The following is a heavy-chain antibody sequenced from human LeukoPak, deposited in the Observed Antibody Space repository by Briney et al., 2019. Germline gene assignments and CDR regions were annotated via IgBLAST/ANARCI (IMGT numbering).Heavy chain of an antibody. CDR1: GFTFSSYG. CDR2: ISSSSSTI. D-gene: IGHD1-1*01. V-gene: IGHV3-48*01. J-gene: IGHJ4*02. CDR3: AKEVLHWNPHYFDY. Sequence: GGSLRLSCAASGFTFSSYGMTWVRQAPGKGLEWVSYISSSSSTIYYADSVKGRFTISRDSSKNTLYLQMNSLRAEDTAVYYCAKEVLHWNPHYFDYWGQGTLVTVSS.